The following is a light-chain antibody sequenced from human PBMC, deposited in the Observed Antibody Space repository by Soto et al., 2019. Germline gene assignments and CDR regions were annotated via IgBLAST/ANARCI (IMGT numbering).Light chain of an antibody. V-gene: IGLV2-14*03. CDR2: DVS. CDR1: SSDVGGYNY. J-gene: IGLJ1*01. Sequence: QSALTQPASVSGSPGQSITISCTGTSSDVGGYNYVSWYQQHPGKAPKLMIHDVSNRPSEVSKRFSGSKSGNSASLTISGLQAEDEADYYCSAYTSSGTYVFGSGTKLTVL. CDR3: SAYTSSGTYV.